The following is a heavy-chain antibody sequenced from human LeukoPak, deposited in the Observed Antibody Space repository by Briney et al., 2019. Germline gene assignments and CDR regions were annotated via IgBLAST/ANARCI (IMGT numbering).Heavy chain of an antibody. CDR3: ASTLSNIAARPFDY. V-gene: IGHV4-39*01. CDR2: IYYSGST. Sequence: SETLSLTCTVSGGSISSSSYYWGWIRQPPGKGLEWIGSIYYSGSTYHNPSLQSRVTISADTSKNQFSLKLSSVTAADTAVYYYASTLSNIAARPFDYWGQGTLVTVSS. J-gene: IGHJ4*02. CDR1: GGSISSSSYY. D-gene: IGHD6-6*01.